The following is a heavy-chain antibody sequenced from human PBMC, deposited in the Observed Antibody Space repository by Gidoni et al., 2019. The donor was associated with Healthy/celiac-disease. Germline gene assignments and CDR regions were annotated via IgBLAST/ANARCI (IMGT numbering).Heavy chain of an antibody. CDR2: ISSISSYI. CDR1: GFTFSSYS. V-gene: IGHV3-21*01. J-gene: IGHJ3*02. D-gene: IGHD3-16*01. CDR3: ARARLGAFDI. Sequence: EVQLVESGGGLVKPGGSLRLSCAASGFTFSSYSMNWVRQAPGKGLEWVSSISSISSYIYYADSVKGRFTISRDNAKNSLYLQMNSLRAEDTAVYYCARARLGAFDIWGQGTMVTVSS.